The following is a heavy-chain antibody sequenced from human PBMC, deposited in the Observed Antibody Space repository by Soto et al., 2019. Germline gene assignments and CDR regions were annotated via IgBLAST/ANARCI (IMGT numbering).Heavy chain of an antibody. J-gene: IGHJ4*02. CDR1: GFTFSSYS. V-gene: IGHV3-21*01. CDR2: ISSSSSYI. Sequence: EVQLVESGGGLVKPGGSLRLSCAASGFTFSSYSMNWVRQAPGKGLEWVSSISSSSSYIYYADSVKGRFTISRDNAKNSLYLQRTSLRAEDTAVYSCARVGRGYDPYRNNFGYWGQGTLVTVSS. D-gene: IGHD5-12*01. CDR3: ARVGRGYDPYRNNFGY.